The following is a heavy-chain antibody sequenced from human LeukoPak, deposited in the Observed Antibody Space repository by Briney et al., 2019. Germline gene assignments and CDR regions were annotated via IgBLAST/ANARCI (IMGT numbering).Heavy chain of an antibody. D-gene: IGHD3-16*01. CDR3: ARPPSSYYAQSPPHDAFAI. V-gene: IGHV5-51*01. J-gene: IGHJ3*02. Sequence: GESLKISCKGSGSSFTSYWIGWVRPMPGKGLEWMGIIYPGDSETRYSPSFQGQVTISDDKSISTAYLPWSSLKASDTAMYYCARPPSSYYAQSPPHDAFAIWGPGTMVTVSS. CDR1: GSSFTSYW. CDR2: IYPGDSET.